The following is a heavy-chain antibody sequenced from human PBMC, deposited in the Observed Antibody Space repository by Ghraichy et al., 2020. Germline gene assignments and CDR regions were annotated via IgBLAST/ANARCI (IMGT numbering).Heavy chain of an antibody. Sequence: SETLSLTCAVYGGSFSGYYWSWIRQPPGKGLEWIGEINHSGSTNYNPSLKSRVTISVDTSKNQFSLKLSSVTAADTAVYYCARGPFQRWLQLGERIKSGFDYWGQGTLVTVSS. V-gene: IGHV4-34*01. J-gene: IGHJ4*02. D-gene: IGHD5-24*01. CDR1: GGSFSGYY. CDR2: INHSGST. CDR3: ARGPFQRWLQLGERIKSGFDY.